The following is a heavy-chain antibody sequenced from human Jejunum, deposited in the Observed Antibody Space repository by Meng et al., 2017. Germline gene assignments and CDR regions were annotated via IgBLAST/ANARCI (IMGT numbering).Heavy chain of an antibody. CDR3: ARVKTYYGMDV. CDR1: GVSMNSGSYY. Sequence: SETMSLTCTVSGVSMNSGSYYWSWIRQPAGKEPEWIGRIYRSGSINYNPSLESRVTMSVATSKNQFSLRLSSVTAADTAVYYCARVKTYYGMDVWGQGTTVTVSS. CDR2: IYRSGSI. J-gene: IGHJ6*02. V-gene: IGHV4-61*02.